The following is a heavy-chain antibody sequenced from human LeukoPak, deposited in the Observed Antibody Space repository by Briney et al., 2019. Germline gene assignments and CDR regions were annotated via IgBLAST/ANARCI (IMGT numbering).Heavy chain of an antibody. V-gene: IGHV1-69*13. D-gene: IGHD3-10*01. CDR2: IIPIFGTA. J-gene: IGHJ6*03. CDR3: ARDLWFGDEGPYYYYLDV. Sequence: SVKVSCKASGCTFSSYAISWVRQAPGQGLEWMGGIIPIFGTANYAQKFQGRVTITADESTSTAYMELSSLRAEDTAVYYCARDLWFGDEGPYYYYLDVWGKGTTVTVSS. CDR1: GCTFSSYA.